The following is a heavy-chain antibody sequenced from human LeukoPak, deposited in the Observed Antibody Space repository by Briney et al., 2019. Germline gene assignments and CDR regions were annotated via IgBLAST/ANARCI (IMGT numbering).Heavy chain of an antibody. CDR2: IYYSGST. V-gene: IGHV4-59*08. CDR3: ARHQGYSYLFDY. J-gene: IGHJ4*02. CDR1: GGSISSDY. Sequence: SETLSLTCTVSGGSISSDYWSWIRQPPGQGLGWMGYIYYSGSTNSNPSLKSRVTISVDTSKNQFSLKLSSVTAADTAVYYGARHQGYSYLFDYWGQGTLVTVSS. D-gene: IGHD5-18*01.